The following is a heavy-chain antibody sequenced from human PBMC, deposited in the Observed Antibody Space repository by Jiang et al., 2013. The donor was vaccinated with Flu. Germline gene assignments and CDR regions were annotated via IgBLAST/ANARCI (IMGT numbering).Heavy chain of an antibody. V-gene: IGHV1-69*01. D-gene: IGHD2-15*01. CDR1: GGTFNSYA. J-gene: IGHJ4*02. Sequence: SGAEVKKPGSSVKVSCKASGGTFNSYAINWVRQAPGQGLEWMGGINPIFNKPNYAQQFQGRVTITADDSSSTVYMEMSSLTSADTAVFYCARAGPRFCSGDSCRYFDFWGQGALVTVSS. CDR2: INPIFNKP. CDR3: ARAGPRFCSGDSCRYFDF.